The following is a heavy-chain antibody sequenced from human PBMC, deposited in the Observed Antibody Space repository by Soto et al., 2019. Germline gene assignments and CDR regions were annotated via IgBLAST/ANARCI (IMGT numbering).Heavy chain of an antibody. D-gene: IGHD1-26*01. CDR2: IYYSGST. CDR1: GGSVSSGSYY. V-gene: IGHV4-61*01. Sequence: SETLSLTCTVSGGSVSSGSYYWSWIRQPPGKGLEWIGYIYYSGSTNYNPSLKSRVTISVDTSKNQFSPKLSSVTAADTAVYYCASGSGSYYAQTKYYFDYWGQGTLVTVSS. J-gene: IGHJ4*02. CDR3: ASGSGSYYAQTKYYFDY.